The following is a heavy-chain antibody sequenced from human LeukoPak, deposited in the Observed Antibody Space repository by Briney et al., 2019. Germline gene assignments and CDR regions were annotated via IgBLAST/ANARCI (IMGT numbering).Heavy chain of an antibody. D-gene: IGHD5-24*01. J-gene: IGHJ3*02. CDR2: IIPILGIA. V-gene: IGHV1-69*02. Sequence: SVKVSCKASGGTFSSYTISWVRQAPGQGLEWMGRIIPILGIANYAQKFQGRVTVTADKSTSTAYMELSSLRSEDTAVYYCARNQMATKIKDAFDIWGQGTMVTVSS. CDR3: ARNQMATKIKDAFDI. CDR1: GGTFSSYT.